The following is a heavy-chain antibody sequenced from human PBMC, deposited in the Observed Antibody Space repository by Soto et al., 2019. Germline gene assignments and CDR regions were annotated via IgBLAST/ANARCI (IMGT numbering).Heavy chain of an antibody. CDR2: IYYSGST. CDR1: GGSISSGGYY. Sequence: QVQLQESGPGLVKPSQTLSLTCTVSGGSISSGGYYWSWIRQHPGKGLEWIGYIYYSGSTYYNPSLKSRVPISVDTSKNQFSLKLSSVTAADTAVYYCARDGLGAGRPPFDYWGQGTLVTVSS. CDR3: ARDGLGAGRPPFDY. D-gene: IGHD1-1*01. J-gene: IGHJ4*02. V-gene: IGHV4-31*03.